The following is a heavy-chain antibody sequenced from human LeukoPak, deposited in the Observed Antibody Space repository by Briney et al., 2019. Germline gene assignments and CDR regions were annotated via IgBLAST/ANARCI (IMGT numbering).Heavy chain of an antibody. CDR2: IYLGGSL. D-gene: IGHD3-10*01. J-gene: IGHJ5*02. CDR1: GVSMSSRNR. V-gene: IGHV4-4*02. Sequence: SETLSLTCAVSGVSMSSRNRWSWVRQPPGKGLEWIGEIYLGGSLNYNPSLKSRVTISVDKSKNQFSLKLSSVTAADTAVYYCARGSRYWFDPWGQGTLVTVSS. CDR3: ARGSRYWFDP.